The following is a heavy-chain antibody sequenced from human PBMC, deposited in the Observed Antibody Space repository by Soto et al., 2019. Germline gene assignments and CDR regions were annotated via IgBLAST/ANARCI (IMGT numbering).Heavy chain of an antibody. CDR3: ARATYSSSYYFDS. D-gene: IGHD6-6*01. CDR2: IGSSGSTI. V-gene: IGHV3-48*03. CDR1: GFTFSSFE. J-gene: IGHJ4*02. Sequence: LRLSCAASGFTFSSFEMNWVRQSPWKVLEWVSKIGSSGSTIWYADSVKGRFTISRDNAKNSLYLQMNSLRGEDTAVYYCARATYSSSYYFDSWGQGTLVTVSS.